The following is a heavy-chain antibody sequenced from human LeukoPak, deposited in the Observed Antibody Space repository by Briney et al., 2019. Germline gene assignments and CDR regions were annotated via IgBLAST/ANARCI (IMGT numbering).Heavy chain of an antibody. J-gene: IGHJ6*02. CDR2: ISWASGSI. CDR3: AKDGAAAPGFYYGMDV. Sequence: GRSLRLSCAASGFTFDDYAMHRVRQAPGKGLEWVSGISWASGSIGYADSVKGRFTISRDNAKNSLYLQMSSLRAEDTALYYCAKDGAAAPGFYYGMDVWGQGTTVTVSS. D-gene: IGHD2-2*01. V-gene: IGHV3-9*01. CDR1: GFTFDDYA.